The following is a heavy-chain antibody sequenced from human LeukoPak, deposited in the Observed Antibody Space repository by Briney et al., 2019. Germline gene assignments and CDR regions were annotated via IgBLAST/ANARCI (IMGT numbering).Heavy chain of an antibody. D-gene: IGHD5-12*01. J-gene: IGHJ5*02. V-gene: IGHV1-8*03. CDR2: MNFDSGNT. CDR3: AREGNSGPRGFDP. CDR1: GSIFTNYD. Sequence: ASVKVSCKASGSIFTNYDVNWVRQASGQGLEWMGWMNFDSGNTGYAQKFQGRVTFTRDASINTAYMELSSLRSDDTAVYYCAREGNSGPRGFDPWGQGTRVTVSS.